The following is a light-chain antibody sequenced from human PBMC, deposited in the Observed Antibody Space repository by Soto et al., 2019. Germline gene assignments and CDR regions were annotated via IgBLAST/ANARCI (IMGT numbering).Light chain of an antibody. J-gene: IGLJ1*01. CDR3: SSYTSSSIDYV. V-gene: IGLV2-14*01. CDR1: SSDVGGYNY. Sequence: QSALTQPAAVFGSPGQSITISCTGTSSDVGGYNYVSWYQQHPAKAPKLMIYEVSNRPSGVSNRFSGSKSGNTASLTISGLQAEDEADYYCSSYTSSSIDYVFGTGTKLTVL. CDR2: EVS.